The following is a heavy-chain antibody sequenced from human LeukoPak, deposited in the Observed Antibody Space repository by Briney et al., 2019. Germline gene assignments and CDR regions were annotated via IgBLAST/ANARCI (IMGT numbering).Heavy chain of an antibody. J-gene: IGHJ4*02. CDR1: GGSISSSSYY. CDR3: ASLPSYYFDY. CDR2: IYYSGST. Sequence: SETLSLTCTVSGGSISSSSYYWGWIRQPPGKGLEWIGSIYYSGSTYYNPSLKSRVTISVDTSKNQLSLKLSSVTAADTAVYYCASLPSYYFDYWGQGTLVTVSS. V-gene: IGHV4-39*01.